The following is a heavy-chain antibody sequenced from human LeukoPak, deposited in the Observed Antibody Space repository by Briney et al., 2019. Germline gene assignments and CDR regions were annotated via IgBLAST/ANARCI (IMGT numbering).Heavy chain of an antibody. V-gene: IGHV3-30-3*01. J-gene: IGHJ4*02. CDR1: GFTFSSYA. CDR3: AKEVGYHFWSGYLDFDY. CDR2: ISYDGSNK. D-gene: IGHD3-3*01. Sequence: GGSLRLSCAASGFTFSSYAMHWVRQAPGKGLEWVAVISYDGSNKYYADSVKGRFTISRDNSKNTLYLQMNSLRAEDTAVYYCAKEVGYHFWSGYLDFDYWGQGTLVTVSS.